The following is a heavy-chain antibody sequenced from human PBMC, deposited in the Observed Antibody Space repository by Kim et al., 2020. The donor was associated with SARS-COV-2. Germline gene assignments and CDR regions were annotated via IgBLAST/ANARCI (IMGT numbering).Heavy chain of an antibody. CDR3: ARAPEAAAGRGMDV. J-gene: IGHJ6*02. Sequence: PSLKSRVTISVDTSKNQFSLKLSSVTAADTAVYYCARAPEAAAGRGMDVWGQGTTVTVSS. V-gene: IGHV4-34*01. D-gene: IGHD6-13*01.